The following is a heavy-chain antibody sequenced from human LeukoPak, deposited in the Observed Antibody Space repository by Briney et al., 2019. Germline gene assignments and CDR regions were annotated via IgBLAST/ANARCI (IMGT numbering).Heavy chain of an antibody. CDR3: SRESIVGATTLDY. Sequence: VGSLRLSCAASGFTLSDYWMGWVRQAPGKGLEWVANINQDGNEKYYVESVKGRFTISRDNAKNSLYLQMDSLRAEDTAVYYCSRESIVGATTLDYWGQGTLVTVSS. CDR1: GFTLSDYW. D-gene: IGHD1-26*01. J-gene: IGHJ4*02. CDR2: INQDGNEK. V-gene: IGHV3-7*05.